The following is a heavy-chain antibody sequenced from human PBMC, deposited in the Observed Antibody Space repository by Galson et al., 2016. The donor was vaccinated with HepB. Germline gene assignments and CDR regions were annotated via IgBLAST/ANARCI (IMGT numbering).Heavy chain of an antibody. Sequence: SLRLSCAASGFTFGDYAMSWFRQAPGKGLEWVGFIRSKAYGGTTEYAASVKGRFTISRDDSKSIAYLQMNSLKTEDTAVYYCARVRCSSGCKLPFYWGQGTLVTVSS. V-gene: IGHV3-49*03. J-gene: IGHJ4*02. CDR1: GFTFGDYA. CDR3: ARVRCSSGCKLPFY. CDR2: IRSKAYGGTT. D-gene: IGHD6-19*01.